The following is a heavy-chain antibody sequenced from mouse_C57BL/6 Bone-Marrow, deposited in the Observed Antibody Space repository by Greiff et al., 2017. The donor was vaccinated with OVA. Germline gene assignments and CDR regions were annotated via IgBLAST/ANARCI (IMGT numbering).Heavy chain of an antibody. V-gene: IGHV1-80*01. D-gene: IGHD1-1*01. CDR3: ARSCGVVATPYYAMDY. CDR1: GYAFSSYW. Sequence: QVQLQQSGAELVKPGASVKISCKASGYAFSSYWMNWVKQRPGKGLEWIGQIYPGDGDTNYNGKLKGKATLSADNSSSTVYLQLSSLTSEDSAVYFSARSCGVVATPYYAMDYWGQGTSVTVSS. CDR2: IYPGDGDT. J-gene: IGHJ4*01.